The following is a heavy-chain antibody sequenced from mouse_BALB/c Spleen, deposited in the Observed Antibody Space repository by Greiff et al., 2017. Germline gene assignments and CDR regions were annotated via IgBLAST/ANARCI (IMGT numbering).Heavy chain of an antibody. J-gene: IGHJ4*01. CDR2: ISSGGSYT. CDR3: TRPTHYYAMDY. V-gene: IGHV5-6-4*01. Sequence: EVHLVESGGGLVKPGGSLKLSCAASGFTFSSYTMSWVRQTPEKRLEWVATISSGGSYTYYPDSVKGRFTISRDNAKNTLYLQMSSLKSEDTAMYYCTRPTHYYAMDYWGQGTSVTVSS. CDR1: GFTFSSYT.